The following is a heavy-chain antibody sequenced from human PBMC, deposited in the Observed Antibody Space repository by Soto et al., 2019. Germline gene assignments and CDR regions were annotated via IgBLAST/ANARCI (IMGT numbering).Heavy chain of an antibody. Sequence: QVQLAESGGGVVQPGRSLRLSCAASGFSFSSYGMHWVRQAPGKGLEWVAVISYDGGNKYYADSVKGRFTISRDNSNSTQYLQMNSLRAEDTAVYYCAKDPYYYDSGGYFYDYYYGMDVWGQGTTVTVSS. CDR2: ISYDGGNK. D-gene: IGHD3-22*01. CDR3: AKDPYYYDSGGYFYDYYYGMDV. CDR1: GFSFSSYG. V-gene: IGHV3-30*18. J-gene: IGHJ6*02.